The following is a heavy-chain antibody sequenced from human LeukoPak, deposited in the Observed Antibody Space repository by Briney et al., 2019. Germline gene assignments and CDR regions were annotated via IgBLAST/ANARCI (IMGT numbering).Heavy chain of an antibody. J-gene: IGHJ4*02. CDR3: ASGRQLGY. CDR2: IKEDGSEK. V-gene: IGHV3-7*01. Sequence: PGGSLRLSCAASGFTFSNYWISWVRQAPGKGLEWVANIKEDGSEKYYVDSVKGRFTISRDNARSSLYLQMNSLRAEDTAVYYCASGRQLGYWGQGTLVTVSS. D-gene: IGHD6-13*01. CDR1: GFTFSNYW.